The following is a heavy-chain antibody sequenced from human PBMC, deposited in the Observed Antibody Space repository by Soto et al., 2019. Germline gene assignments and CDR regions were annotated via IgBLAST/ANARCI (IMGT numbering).Heavy chain of an antibody. V-gene: IGHV1-69*13. Sequence: SVKVSCKASGYSFSSNAISWVRQAPGQGLEWMGGIIPIFGTANYAQKFQGRVTITADESTSTAYMELSSLRSEDTAVYYCARVLISGYSSSWYGSYFDYWGQGTLVTVSS. D-gene: IGHD6-13*01. CDR1: GYSFSSNA. CDR2: IIPIFGTA. CDR3: ARVLISGYSSSWYGSYFDY. J-gene: IGHJ4*02.